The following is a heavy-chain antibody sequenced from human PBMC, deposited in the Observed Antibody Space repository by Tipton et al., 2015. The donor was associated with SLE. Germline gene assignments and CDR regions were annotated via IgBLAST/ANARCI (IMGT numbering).Heavy chain of an antibody. V-gene: IGHV4-39*07. CDR1: GGSISSSSYY. CDR2: IYYSGST. J-gene: IGHJ4*02. Sequence: TLSLTCTVSGGSISSSSYYWGWIRQPPGKGLEWIGSIYYSGSTYYNPSLKSRVTISVDTSKNQFSLKLSSVTAADTAVYYCATWRGYDFWTGYSPYCFDCWGQGTLVPVSS. CDR3: ATWRGYDFWTGYSPYCFDC. D-gene: IGHD3-3*01.